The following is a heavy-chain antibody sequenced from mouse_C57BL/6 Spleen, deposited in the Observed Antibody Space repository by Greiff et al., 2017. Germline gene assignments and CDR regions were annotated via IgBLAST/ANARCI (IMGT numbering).Heavy chain of an antibody. V-gene: IGHV5-17*01. J-gene: IGHJ1*03. D-gene: IGHD1-1*01. CDR2: ISSGSGTI. Sequence: EVMLVESGGGLVKPGGSLKLSCAASGFTFSDYGMHWVRQAPEKGLEWVAYISSGSGTIYYADTVQGRFTISRDTAKNTLFLQMTRLRSEETAMYYCARKGITTVVATGYFDVWGTGTTVTVSS. CDR1: GFTFSDYG. CDR3: ARKGITTVVATGYFDV.